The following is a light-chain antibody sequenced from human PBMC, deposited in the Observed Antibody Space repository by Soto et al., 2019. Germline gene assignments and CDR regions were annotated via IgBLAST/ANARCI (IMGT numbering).Light chain of an antibody. V-gene: IGKV3-15*01. CDR3: QQYNNWPLT. J-gene: IGKJ5*01. CDR2: GAS. Sequence: IVMTQSPATLSVSPWERATLSCRASQSVSSNLAWYQQKPGQAPRLLICGASSRATGIPVRFSGSGSGTEFTLTISSLQSEDFAVYYCQQYNNWPLTFGQGTRLEIK. CDR1: QSVSSN.